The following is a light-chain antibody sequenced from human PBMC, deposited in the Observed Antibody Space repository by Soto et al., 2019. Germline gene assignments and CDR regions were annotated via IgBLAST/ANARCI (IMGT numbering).Light chain of an antibody. J-gene: IGKJ1*01. Sequence: DIQMTQSPSSLSASVGDRVTITCRASQSINTFLNWYQQRAGKAPKLLIFATSNLHSGVPSRFSGRGSGTDFTLTISSLQPEDFATSYCQQSYSRPWTFGLGTKVEIK. V-gene: IGKV1-39*01. CDR1: QSINTF. CDR3: QQSYSRPWT. CDR2: ATS.